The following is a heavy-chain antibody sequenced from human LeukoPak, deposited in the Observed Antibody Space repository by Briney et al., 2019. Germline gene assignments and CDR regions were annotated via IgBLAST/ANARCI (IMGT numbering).Heavy chain of an antibody. J-gene: IGHJ4*02. D-gene: IGHD3-3*01. CDR2: IDYSGGST. CDR3: AKFAPWSPKND. Sequence: GGSLRLSCTASGFTLSSYEMSWIRQAPGKGLEWVSSIDYSGGSTHYADSVMGRFTISRDNSKNTLYLQMNSLRAEDTAVYYCAKFAPWSPKNDWGQGTLVTVSS. V-gene: IGHV3-23*01. CDR1: GFTLSSYE.